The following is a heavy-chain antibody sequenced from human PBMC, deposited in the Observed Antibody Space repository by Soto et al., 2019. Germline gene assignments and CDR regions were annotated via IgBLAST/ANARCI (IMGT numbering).Heavy chain of an antibody. CDR3: XXXXXXXXPXDY. CDR2: IYWDDSK. CDR1: GFSLSTSGVG. Sequence: QITLKESGPTLVKPTQTLTLTCTFSGFSLSTSGVGVGWIRQPPGKALEWLAVIYWDDSKHYSPSLETRLTITKDTSKNQVVLTMTNXXXXXXXXXXXXXXXXXXXPXDYWGQGTLVT. V-gene: IGHV2-5*02. J-gene: IGHJ4*02.